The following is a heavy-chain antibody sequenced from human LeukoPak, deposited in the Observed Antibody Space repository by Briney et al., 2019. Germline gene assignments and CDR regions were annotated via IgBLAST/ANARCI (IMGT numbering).Heavy chain of an antibody. CDR3: ARTPPNYYDSSGEYDY. J-gene: IGHJ4*02. V-gene: IGHV1-8*01. CDR1: GYTFTNHD. Sequence: GASVKVSCKASGYTFTNHDINWVRQASGQGLEWMGWMNPNSGNTGYAQKFQGRVTMTRNTSISTAYMELSSLRSEDTAVYYCARTPPNYYDSSGEYDYWGQGTLVTASS. D-gene: IGHD3-22*01. CDR2: MNPNSGNT.